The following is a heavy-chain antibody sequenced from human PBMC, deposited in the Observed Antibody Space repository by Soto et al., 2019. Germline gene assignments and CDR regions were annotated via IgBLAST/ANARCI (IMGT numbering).Heavy chain of an antibody. J-gene: IGHJ4*02. D-gene: IGHD6-13*01. Sequence: PSQTNPLSYTVSGGNISNSSYYWGWIRQPPGKGLEWIGSIYYSGSTYYNPSLKSRVTISVDTSKNQFSLKLSSVTAADTAVYYCASQAAAGHLDYWGQGTLVTVSS. CDR2: IYYSGST. V-gene: IGHV4-39*01. CDR3: ASQAAAGHLDY. CDR1: GGNISNSSYY.